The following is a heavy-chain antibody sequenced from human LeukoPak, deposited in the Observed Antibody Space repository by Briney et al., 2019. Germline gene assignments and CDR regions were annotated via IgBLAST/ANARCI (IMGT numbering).Heavy chain of an antibody. J-gene: IGHJ4*02. CDR1: GGSISNYY. D-gene: IGHD1-26*01. CDR3: ARDILMVGATHYFDY. V-gene: IGHV4-59*01. CDR2: IHHSVSP. Sequence: SETLSLTCTVSGGSISNYYWSWIRQPPGKRLEWIGYIHHSVSPTYNPSLGSRVTISVDTSKNQFSLKVSSVTAADTAVYYCARDILMVGATHYFDYWGQGALVTVSS.